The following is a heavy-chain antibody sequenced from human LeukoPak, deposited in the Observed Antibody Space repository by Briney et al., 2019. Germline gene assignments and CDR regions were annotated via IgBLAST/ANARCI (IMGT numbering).Heavy chain of an antibody. CDR2: ISGTGDST. CDR3: AKSGIAVAAPFDY. J-gene: IGHJ4*02. Sequence: GSLKLSCAASGFTFSNYSISWVRQAPGKGLEWVSSISGTGDSTYYADSVKGRFTISRDNSKDTLYLQMNSLRAEDTAIYYCAKSGIAVAAPFDYWGQGTLVTVSS. CDR1: GFTFSNYS. V-gene: IGHV3-23*01. D-gene: IGHD6-19*01.